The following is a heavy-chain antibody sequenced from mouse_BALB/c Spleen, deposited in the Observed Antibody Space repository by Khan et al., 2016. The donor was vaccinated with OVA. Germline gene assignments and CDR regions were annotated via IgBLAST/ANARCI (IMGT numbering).Heavy chain of an antibody. J-gene: IGHJ4*01. Sequence: QIQLVQSGPELKKPGETVRISCKASGYTFTTAGIQWVQKMPGKGLKWIGWINTHSGVPKYAEDFKGRFAFSLEISVNTAYLQITNLKNEDTATXFCAGGWAAYGRSDGGAMDYWGQGTSVTVSA. V-gene: IGHV9-4*02. CDR2: INTHSGVP. CDR3: AGGWAAYGRSDGGAMDY. D-gene: IGHD1-1*01. CDR1: GYTFTTAG.